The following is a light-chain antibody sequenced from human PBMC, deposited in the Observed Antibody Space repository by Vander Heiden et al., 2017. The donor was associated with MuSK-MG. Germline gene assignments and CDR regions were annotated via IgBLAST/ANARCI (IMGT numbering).Light chain of an antibody. Sequence: NFMLTQPHSVSESPGKTVTISCTRRSGSIASNYVQWYQQRPGSSPTTVIYEDNQRPSGVPDRSSGSIDSSSNSASLTISGLKTEDEADYYCQSYDSSNVVFGGGTKLTVL. J-gene: IGLJ2*01. CDR3: QSYDSSNVV. V-gene: IGLV6-57*01. CDR1: SGSIASNY. CDR2: EDN.